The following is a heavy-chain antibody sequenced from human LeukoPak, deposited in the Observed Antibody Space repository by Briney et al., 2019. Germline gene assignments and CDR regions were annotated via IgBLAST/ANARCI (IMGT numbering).Heavy chain of an antibody. CDR2: ISSSSSYI. CDR3: ARDRAVTFPHDY. V-gene: IGHV3-21*01. D-gene: IGHD4-17*01. J-gene: IGHJ4*02. CDR1: GFTFSSYS. Sequence: GGSLRLSCAASGFTFSSYSMNWVRQAPGKGLEWVSSISSSSSYIYYADSVKGRFTISRDNAKNSLYLQMNSLRAEDTAVYFFARDRAVTFPHDYWGQGTLVTVSS.